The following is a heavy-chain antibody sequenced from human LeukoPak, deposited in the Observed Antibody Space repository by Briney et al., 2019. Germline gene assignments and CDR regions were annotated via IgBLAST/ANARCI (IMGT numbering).Heavy chain of an antibody. Sequence: GASVKVSCKASGGTFSSYAISWVRQAPGQGLEWMGGIIPIFGTANYAQKFQGRVTITADESTSTAYMELSSLRSEDTAVYYCARAPRLYGAARYYYYYMDVWGKGTTVTASS. CDR3: ARAPRLYGAARYYYYYMDV. D-gene: IGHD6-6*01. V-gene: IGHV1-69*13. CDR2: IIPIFGTA. J-gene: IGHJ6*03. CDR1: GGTFSSYA.